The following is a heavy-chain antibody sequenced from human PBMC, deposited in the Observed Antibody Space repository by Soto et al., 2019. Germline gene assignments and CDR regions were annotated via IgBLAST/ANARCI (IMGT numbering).Heavy chain of an antibody. CDR3: ARLVRGVYYFDY. J-gene: IGHJ4*02. CDR1: GGSFSGYY. CDR2: INHSGST. V-gene: IGHV4-34*01. D-gene: IGHD3-10*01. Sequence: SETLSLTCAVYGGSFSGYYWSWIRQPPGKGLEWIGEINHSGSTNYNPSLKSRVTISVDTSKNQFSLKLSSVTAADTAVYYCARLVRGVYYFDYWGQGTLVAVSS.